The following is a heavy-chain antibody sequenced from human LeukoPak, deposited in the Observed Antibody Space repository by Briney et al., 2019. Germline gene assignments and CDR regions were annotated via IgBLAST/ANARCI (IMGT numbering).Heavy chain of an antibody. CDR1: GGSISSYY. CDR2: IYYSGST. V-gene: IGHV4-59*01. Sequence: SETLSLTCTVSGGSISSYYWSWIRQPPGKGLEWIGYIYYSGSTNYNPSLKSRVTISVDTSKNQFSLKLSSVTAADTAMYYCARVAPYSNYEIDYWGQGTLVTVSS. J-gene: IGHJ4*02. D-gene: IGHD4-11*01. CDR3: ARVAPYSNYEIDY.